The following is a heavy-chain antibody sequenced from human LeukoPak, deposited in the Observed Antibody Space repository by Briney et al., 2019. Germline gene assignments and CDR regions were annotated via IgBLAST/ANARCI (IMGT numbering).Heavy chain of an antibody. D-gene: IGHD3-22*01. CDR3: ARDRDYYDSSGYSIDY. J-gene: IGHJ4*02. CDR2: IYYSGST. CDR1: GCSISSSSYY. V-gene: IGHV4-39*07. Sequence: PSETLSLNCTVSGCSISSSSYYWGWIRQPPGKGLEWIGSIYYSGSTYYNPSLKSRVTISVDTSKNQFSLKLSSVTAADTAVYYCARDRDYYDSSGYSIDYWGQGTLVTVSS.